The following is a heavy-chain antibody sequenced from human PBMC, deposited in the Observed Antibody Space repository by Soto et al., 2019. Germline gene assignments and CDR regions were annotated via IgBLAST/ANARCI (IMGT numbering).Heavy chain of an antibody. CDR1: GYSFTSYW. CDR3: ARRITIFGVVYEEREGIFDP. CDR2: IYPGDSDT. Sequence: PGESLKISCKGSGYSFTSYWIGWVRQMPGKGLEWMGIIYPGDSDTRYSPSFQGQVTISADKSISTAYLQWSSLKASDTAMYYCARRITIFGVVYEEREGIFDPWGQGTLVTVSS. D-gene: IGHD3-3*01. V-gene: IGHV5-51*01. J-gene: IGHJ5*02.